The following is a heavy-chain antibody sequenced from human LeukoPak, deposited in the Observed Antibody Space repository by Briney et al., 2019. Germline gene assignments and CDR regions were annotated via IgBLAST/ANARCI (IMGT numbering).Heavy chain of an antibody. J-gene: IGHJ5*02. CDR1: GFTFSSYA. D-gene: IGHD3-3*01. CDR2: ISGSGGST. V-gene: IGHV3-23*01. Sequence: GGSLRLSCAASGFTFSSYAMSWVRQAPGKGLEWVSAISGSGGSTYYADSVKGRFTISRDNSKNTLYLQLNSLRAEDTAVYYCAKDNTIFGVSPFDPWGQGTLVTVSS. CDR3: AKDNTIFGVSPFDP.